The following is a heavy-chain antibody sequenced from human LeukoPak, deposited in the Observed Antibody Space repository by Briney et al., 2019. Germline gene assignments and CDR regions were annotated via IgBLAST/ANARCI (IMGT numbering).Heavy chain of an antibody. J-gene: IGHJ3*02. Sequence: SETLSLTCAVYGGSFSGYYWSWIRQPPGKGLEWIGEINHSGSTNYNPSLKSRVTISVDTSKNQFSLKLSSVTAADTAVYYCARDPATVESAFDIWGQGTMVTVSS. CDR3: ARDPATVESAFDI. V-gene: IGHV4-34*01. CDR1: GGSFSGYY. CDR2: INHSGST. D-gene: IGHD4-23*01.